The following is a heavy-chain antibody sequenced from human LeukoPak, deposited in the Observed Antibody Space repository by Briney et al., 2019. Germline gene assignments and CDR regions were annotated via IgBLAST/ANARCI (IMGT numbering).Heavy chain of an antibody. V-gene: IGHV1-8*02. D-gene: IGHD3-9*01. CDR1: GYTFTGYY. CDR2: MNPNSGNT. J-gene: IGHJ5*02. Sequence: GASVKVSCKASGYTFTGYYMHWVRQATGQGLEWMGWMNPNSGNTGYAQKFQGRVTMTRNTSISTAYMELSSLRSEDTAVYYCARYYDILTGSSDWFDPWGQGTLVTVSS. CDR3: ARYYDILTGSSDWFDP.